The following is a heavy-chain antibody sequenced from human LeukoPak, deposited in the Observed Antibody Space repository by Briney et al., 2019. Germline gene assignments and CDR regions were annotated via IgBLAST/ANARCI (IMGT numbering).Heavy chain of an antibody. V-gene: IGHV3-23*01. Sequence: GGSLRLSCAASVFTFSRYAMIWVRQAPGKGLEWVSGVSGSGGSTYYADSVKGRFTISRDNSKNTLYLQMNSLRAEDTAVYYCAKDLDIVATITGNWGQGTLVTVSS. J-gene: IGHJ4*02. D-gene: IGHD5-12*01. CDR3: AKDLDIVATITGN. CDR1: VFTFSRYA. CDR2: VSGSGGST.